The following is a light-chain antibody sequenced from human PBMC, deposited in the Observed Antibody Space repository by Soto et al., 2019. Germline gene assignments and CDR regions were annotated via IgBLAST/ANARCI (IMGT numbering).Light chain of an antibody. CDR3: SSYTDSSNYV. Sequence: QSVLTQPASVSGSPGQSITISCTGTSSDLAIYNYVSWYQQQPGKAPKLMIYQVTNRPSGVSNRFSGSRSGNTASLTISGLQADDEPDYYCSSYTDSSNYVFGTGTKVTVL. J-gene: IGLJ1*01. CDR2: QVT. V-gene: IGLV2-14*01. CDR1: SSDLAIYNY.